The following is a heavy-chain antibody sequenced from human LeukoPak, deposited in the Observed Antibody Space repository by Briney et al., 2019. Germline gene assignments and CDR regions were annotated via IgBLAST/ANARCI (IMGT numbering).Heavy chain of an antibody. D-gene: IGHD3-22*01. J-gene: IGHJ4*02. CDR1: GYSISSGYY. Sequence: PSETLSLTCAVSGYSISSGYYWGWIRQPPVKGLEWIGSIYHSGSTYYNPSLKSRVTISVDTSKNQFSLTLNSVTAADTAVYYCARHRYYYDTSGYAFDCWGQGTLVTVSS. CDR3: ARHRYYYDTSGYAFDC. V-gene: IGHV4-38-2*01. CDR2: IYHSGST.